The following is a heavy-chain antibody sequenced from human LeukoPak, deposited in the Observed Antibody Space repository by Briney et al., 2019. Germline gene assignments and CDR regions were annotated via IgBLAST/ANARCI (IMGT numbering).Heavy chain of an antibody. CDR2: ISGSGGGT. J-gene: IGHJ2*01. CDR1: GFTFSSYA. V-gene: IGHV3-23*01. Sequence: PGGSLRLSCAASGFTFSSYAMGWVRQAPGKGLAWVSGISGSGGGTYYVDSVRGRFTISRDNSKNTLFLDMNNMRADDTAVYFCVKDNYADYASGGVDWYFDLWGRGTLVTVSS. D-gene: IGHD4-17*01. CDR3: VKDNYADYASGGVDWYFDL.